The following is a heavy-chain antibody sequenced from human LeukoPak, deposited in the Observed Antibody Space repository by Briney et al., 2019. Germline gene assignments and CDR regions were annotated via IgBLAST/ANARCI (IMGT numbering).Heavy chain of an antibody. D-gene: IGHD3-16*01. J-gene: IGHJ4*02. CDR2: INPNSGDT. CDR1: GYTFTGCY. Sequence: ASVKVSCKASGYTFTGCYMHWVRQAPGQGLEWMGWINPNSGDTDFAQKFQGRVTMTRDTSITTAYMELSRLTSDDTAVYYCARDRSGGYYFDYWGQGTLVTVSS. CDR3: ARDRSGGYYFDY. V-gene: IGHV1-2*02.